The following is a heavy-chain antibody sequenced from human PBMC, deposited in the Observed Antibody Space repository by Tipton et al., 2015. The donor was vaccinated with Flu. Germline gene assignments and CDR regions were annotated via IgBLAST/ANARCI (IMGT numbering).Heavy chain of an antibody. J-gene: IGHJ4*02. CDR1: GGSVSGGGFS. V-gene: IGHV4-30-2*06. Sequence: TLSLTCAVSGGSVSGGGFSWSWIRQSPGTGLEWIGHICHSDSTQYNPALKSRVTIYVDKSKNQFSLRLSSVTAADTAVYFCARRAWYGDFDYWGPGMLVTVSS. D-gene: IGHD6-13*01. CDR3: ARRAWYGDFDY. CDR2: ICHSDST.